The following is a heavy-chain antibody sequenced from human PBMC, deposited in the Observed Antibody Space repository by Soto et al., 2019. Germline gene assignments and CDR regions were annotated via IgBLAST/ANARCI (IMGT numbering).Heavy chain of an antibody. CDR3: ARDSPLYCSSSSCYSGWFDP. CDR2: INPNSGGT. D-gene: IGHD2-2*01. Sequence: VASVKVSCKASGYTFSGYYMHWVRQAPGQGLEWMGWINPNSGGTNYAQKFQGRVTMTRDTSISTAYMELSRLRSDDTAVYYCARDSPLYCSSSSCYSGWFDPWGQGTLVTVSS. J-gene: IGHJ5*02. CDR1: GYTFSGYY. V-gene: IGHV1-2*02.